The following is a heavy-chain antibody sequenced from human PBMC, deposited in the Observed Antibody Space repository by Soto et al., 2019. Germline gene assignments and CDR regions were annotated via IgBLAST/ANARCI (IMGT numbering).Heavy chain of an antibody. V-gene: IGHV4-4*07. Sequence: SETLSLTCTVSGGSISSYYWSWIRQPAGKGLEWIGRIYTSGSTNYNPSLKSRVTMSVDTSKNQFSLKLSSVTAADTAVYYCARDGYCTSGVCYGGGGPFDYWGQGTLVTVSS. CDR3: ARDGYCTSGVCYGGGGPFDY. CDR2: IYTSGST. CDR1: GGSISSYY. D-gene: IGHD2-8*01. J-gene: IGHJ4*02.